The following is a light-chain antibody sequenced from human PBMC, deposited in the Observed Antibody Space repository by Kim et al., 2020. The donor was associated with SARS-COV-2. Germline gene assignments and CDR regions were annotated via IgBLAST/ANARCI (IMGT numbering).Light chain of an antibody. Sequence: SYELTQPPSVSVAPGKTASITCGGDSIGTKSVHWYQQRPGQAPVVVIFYDSDRPSGIPERFSGSNSGNTATLTISRVEAGDEADYYCQVWDTTNDRRVFG. CDR3: QVWDTTNDRRV. CDR2: YDS. V-gene: IGLV3-21*04. J-gene: IGLJ3*02. CDR1: SIGTKS.